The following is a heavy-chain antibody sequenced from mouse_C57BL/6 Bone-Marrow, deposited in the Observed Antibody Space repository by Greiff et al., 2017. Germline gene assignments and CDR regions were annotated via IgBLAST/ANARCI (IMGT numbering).Heavy chain of an antibody. CDR1: GFYIKNTY. V-gene: IGHV14-3*01. Sequence: VQLQQSVAELVRPGASVKLSCTASGFYIKNTYMHWVKQRPEQGLEWIGRIDPANGNTKYAPKFQGQATITADTSSNTAYLQLSSLTSEDTAIYYCARRGLPYYAMDYWGQGTSVTVSS. J-gene: IGHJ4*01. CDR3: ARRGLPYYAMDY. D-gene: IGHD2-2*01. CDR2: IDPANGNT.